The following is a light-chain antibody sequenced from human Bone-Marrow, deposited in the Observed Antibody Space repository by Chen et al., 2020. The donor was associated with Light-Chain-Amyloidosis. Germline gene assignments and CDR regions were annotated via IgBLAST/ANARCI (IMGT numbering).Light chain of an antibody. CDR2: AAS. Sequence: DIQMTQSPSSLSVSIGDRVTITCRASQNISSYLNWYQQKPGKAPKLLIYAASSLQSGVPSRFSGSGSGTDFTLTIISLQPEDFATYHCQQSYSPSWTFGQGTKVESK. J-gene: IGKJ1*01. V-gene: IGKV1-39*01. CDR1: QNISSY. CDR3: QQSYSPSWT.